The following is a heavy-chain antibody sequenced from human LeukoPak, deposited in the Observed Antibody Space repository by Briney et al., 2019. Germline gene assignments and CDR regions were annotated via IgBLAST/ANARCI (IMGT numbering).Heavy chain of an antibody. CDR2: IIPIFGTA. CDR1: GGTFSSYA. CDR3: ARDLSLRFRAFDI. D-gene: IGHD3-3*01. J-gene: IGHJ3*02. V-gene: IGHV1-69*13. Sequence: ASVKVSCKASGGTFSSYAISWVRQAPGQGLEWMGGIIPIFGTANYAQKFQGRVTITADDSTSTAYMELSSLRSEDTAVYYCARDLSLRFRAFDIWGQGTMVTVSS.